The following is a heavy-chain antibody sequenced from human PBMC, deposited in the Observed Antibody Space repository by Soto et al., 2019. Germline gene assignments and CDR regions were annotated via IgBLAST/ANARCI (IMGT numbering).Heavy chain of an antibody. CDR1: GFTFSSYG. J-gene: IGHJ6*02. D-gene: IGHD1-7*01. V-gene: IGHV3-33*01. Sequence: PGGSLRLSCAASGFTFSSYGMHWVRQAPGKGLEWVAVIWYDGSNKYYADSVKGRFTISRDNSKNTLYLQMNSLRAEDTAVYYCEREPKLRGYYYGMDVWGQGTTVTVSS. CDR2: IWYDGSNK. CDR3: EREPKLRGYYYGMDV.